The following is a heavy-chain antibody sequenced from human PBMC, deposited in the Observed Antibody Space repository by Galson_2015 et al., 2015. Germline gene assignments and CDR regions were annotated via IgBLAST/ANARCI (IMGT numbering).Heavy chain of an antibody. CDR1: GYTLTGYY. V-gene: IGHV1-46*01. CDR2: VNPSTGGT. J-gene: IGHJ5*02. CDR3: GGGGLTGVSAYWFDP. D-gene: IGHD7-27*01. Sequence: QSGAEVKKPGESLIISCRASGYTLTGYYMHWVRHAPGQGLEWMGIVNPSTGGTSYAQKFQGRVTMTRVTSTSTVYMELSRLRFEDTAVYYCGGGGLTGVSAYWFDPWGQGTLVTVSS.